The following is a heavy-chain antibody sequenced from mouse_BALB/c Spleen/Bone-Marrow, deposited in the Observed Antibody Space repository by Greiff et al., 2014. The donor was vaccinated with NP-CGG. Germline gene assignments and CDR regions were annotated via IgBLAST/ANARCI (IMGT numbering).Heavy chain of an antibody. CDR3: ARFPYDYGGGDY. CDR1: GFNIKDTY. V-gene: IGHV14-3*02. Sequence: VQLQQSGAELVKSGASVKLSCTASGFNIKDTYMHWVKQRPEQGLEWIGRIDPANGNTKYDPKFQGKATITADTSSNTAYLQLSSLTSVDTAVYYCARFPYDYGGGDYWGQGTTLTVSS. J-gene: IGHJ2*01. CDR2: IDPANGNT. D-gene: IGHD2-4*01.